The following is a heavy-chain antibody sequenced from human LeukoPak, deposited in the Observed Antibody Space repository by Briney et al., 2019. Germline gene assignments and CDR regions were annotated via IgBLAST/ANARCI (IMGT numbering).Heavy chain of an antibody. Sequence: ASVKVSCKTSGYTFTGYHMHWVRQAPGQGLEWMGIINPSGGSTSYAQKFQGRVTMTRDTSTSTVYMELSSLRSEDTAVYYCARDPYCGGDCHYFDYWGQGTLVIVSS. CDR2: INPSGGST. CDR3: ARDPYCGGDCHYFDY. CDR1: GYTFTGYH. D-gene: IGHD2-21*02. J-gene: IGHJ4*02. V-gene: IGHV1-46*01.